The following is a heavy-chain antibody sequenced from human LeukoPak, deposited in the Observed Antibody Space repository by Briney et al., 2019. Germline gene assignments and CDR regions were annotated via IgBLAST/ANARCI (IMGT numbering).Heavy chain of an antibody. J-gene: IGHJ3*02. V-gene: IGHV4-61*02. CDR1: GGSISSGSYY. CDR2: IYTSGST. D-gene: IGHD3-3*01. Sequence: SETLSLTCTVSGGSISSGSYYWSWIRQPAGKGLEWIERIYTSGSTNYNPSLKSRVTISVDTSKNQFSLKLSSVTAADTAVYYCAREAGITIFGVVTRPWAFDIWGQGTMVTVSS. CDR3: AREAGITIFGVVTRPWAFDI.